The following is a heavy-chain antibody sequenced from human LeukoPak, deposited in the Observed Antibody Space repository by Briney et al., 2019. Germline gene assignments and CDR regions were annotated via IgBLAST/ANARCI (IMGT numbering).Heavy chain of an antibody. D-gene: IGHD5-24*01. V-gene: IGHV1-46*01. J-gene: IGHJ3*02. Sequence: ASVKVSCKASGYTFTNYYIHWVRQAPGQGLEGMGLINPCGDNTDYAQNFQGRVTMTRDTSTSTVYMGLSSLRSEDTAAYYCARIRDGYNDAYDIWGQGTMVTVSS. CDR1: GYTFTNYY. CDR3: ARIRDGYNDAYDI. CDR2: INPCGDNT.